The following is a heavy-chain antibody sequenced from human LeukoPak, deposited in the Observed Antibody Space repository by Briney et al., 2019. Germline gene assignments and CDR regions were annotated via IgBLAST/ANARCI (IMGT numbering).Heavy chain of an antibody. Sequence: GGSLRLSCAASGFTFSDYWMTWARQAPGKGLEWVANIKQDGSEKYYLDSVKGRSTISRDNAKNSLYLQMNSLRAEDTAVYYCARLEFPIAVAGALGYWGQGTLVTVSS. J-gene: IGHJ4*02. D-gene: IGHD6-19*01. CDR1: GFTFSDYW. V-gene: IGHV3-7*01. CDR2: IKQDGSEK. CDR3: ARLEFPIAVAGALGY.